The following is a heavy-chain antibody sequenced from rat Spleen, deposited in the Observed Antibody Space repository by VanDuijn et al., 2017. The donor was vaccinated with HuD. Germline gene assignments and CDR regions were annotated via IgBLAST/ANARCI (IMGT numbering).Heavy chain of an antibody. CDR1: GYSITSSYK. D-gene: IGHD4-3*01. Sequence: EVQLQESGPGLVKPSQSLSLTCSVTGYSITSSYKWNWIRKFPGNKLEWMGYINSAGTTNYNPSLKSRISITRDTSKNQFFPQVNSVTTEDTATYYCARHNSGYGIFDYWGQGVMVTVSS. CDR3: ARHNSGYGIFDY. V-gene: IGHV3-3*01. CDR2: INSAGTT. J-gene: IGHJ2*01.